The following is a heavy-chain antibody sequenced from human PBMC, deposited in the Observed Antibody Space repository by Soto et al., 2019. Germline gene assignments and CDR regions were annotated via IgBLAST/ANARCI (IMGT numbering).Heavy chain of an antibody. D-gene: IGHD3-3*02. CDR1: GFTFSRNT. CDR3: VKDEGIEAMDV. CDR2: ITSSGSYV. Sequence: EVQLVESGGGLVKPGESLRLSCVTSGFTFSRNTMNWVRQAPGKGLEWVASITSSGSYVYYADSVKGRFSASRDNANNSLSLQMNSLRPDDTAVYFCVKDEGIEAMDVWGQGTTVSVSS. V-gene: IGHV3-21*01. J-gene: IGHJ6*02.